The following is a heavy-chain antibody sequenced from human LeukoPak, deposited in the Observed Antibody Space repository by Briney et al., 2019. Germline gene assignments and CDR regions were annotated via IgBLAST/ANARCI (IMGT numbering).Heavy chain of an antibody. J-gene: IGHJ4*02. Sequence: PGGSLRLSCAASGFTFSSYAMHWVRQAPGKGLEGVAVISYEGSNKYYADSVKGRFTISRDNSKNTLYLQMNSLRAEDTAVYYCASTIQADMYYFDYWGQGTLVTVSS. CDR2: ISYEGSNK. V-gene: IGHV3-30*04. CDR1: GFTFSSYA. CDR3: ASTIQADMYYFDY. D-gene: IGHD2-2*02.